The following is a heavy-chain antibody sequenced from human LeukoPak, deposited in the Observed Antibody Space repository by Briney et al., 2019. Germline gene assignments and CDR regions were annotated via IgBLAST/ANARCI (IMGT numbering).Heavy chain of an antibody. D-gene: IGHD1-26*01. CDR3: ARVEVGATIGGIDY. CDR1: GYSISSGYY. V-gene: IGHV4-38-2*02. CDR2: IYHSGGT. Sequence: SETLSLTCTVSGYSISSGYYWGWIRQPPGKGLEWIGSIYHSGGTYYNPSLKSRVTISVDTSKNQFSLKLSSVTAADTAVYYCARVEVGATIGGIDYWGQGTLVTVSS. J-gene: IGHJ4*02.